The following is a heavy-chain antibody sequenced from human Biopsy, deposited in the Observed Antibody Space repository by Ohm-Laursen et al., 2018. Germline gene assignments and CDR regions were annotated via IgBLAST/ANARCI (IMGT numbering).Heavy chain of an antibody. Sequence: SDTLSLTCTVSGGSISGSSWSWIRQAPGRGLEWVGYISYSGSTSNNPSLKSRITISVDTSKNQISLKVTSAPAADTAVYYCAKHGSGWTGDDALHIWGQGTMVTVSS. J-gene: IGHJ3*02. D-gene: IGHD6-19*01. CDR2: ISYSGST. V-gene: IGHV4-59*08. CDR3: AKHGSGWTGDDALHI. CDR1: GGSISGSS.